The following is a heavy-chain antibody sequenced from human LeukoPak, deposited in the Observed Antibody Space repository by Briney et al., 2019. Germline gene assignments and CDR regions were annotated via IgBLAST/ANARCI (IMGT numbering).Heavy chain of an antibody. CDR2: ISGSGGST. D-gene: IGHD5-24*01. CDR3: AKVQRNYRDGYPFQH. CDR1: GFTFSSYA. V-gene: IGHV3-23*01. J-gene: IGHJ1*01. Sequence: QAGGSLRLSCAASGFTFSSYAMSWVRQAPGKGLEWVSAISGSGGSTYYADSVKGRFTISRDNSKNTLYLQMNSLRAEDTAVYYCAKVQRNYRDGYPFQHWGQGTLVTVSS.